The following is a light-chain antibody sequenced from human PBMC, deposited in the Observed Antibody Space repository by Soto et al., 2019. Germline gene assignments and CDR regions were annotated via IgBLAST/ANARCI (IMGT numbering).Light chain of an antibody. CDR3: ATWDASLRTVV. J-gene: IGLJ2*01. CDR2: SNN. V-gene: IGLV1-47*01. Sequence: QSVLTQPPSASGTPGQRVTISCSGSSSNIGTYNVNWYQQLPGTAPKPLIHSNNQWPSGVPDRFSGSKSGTSASLAISGLRSEDEADYYCATWDASLRTVVFGGGTKLTVL. CDR1: SSNIGTYN.